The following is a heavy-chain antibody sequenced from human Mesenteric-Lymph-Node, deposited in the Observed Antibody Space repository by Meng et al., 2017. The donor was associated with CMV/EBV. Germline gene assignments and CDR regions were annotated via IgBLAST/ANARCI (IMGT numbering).Heavy chain of an antibody. CDR2: ISAYNGNT. Sequence: ASVKVSCKASGYTFTSYGISWVRQAPGQGLEWMGWISAYNGNTNYAQKLQGRVTMTTDTSTSTAYMELRSLRSDDSAVYYCARGPQGCSGGSCYSDYWGQGTLVTVSS. V-gene: IGHV1-18*01. J-gene: IGHJ4*02. CDR3: ARGPQGCSGGSCYSDY. D-gene: IGHD2-15*01. CDR1: GYTFTSYG.